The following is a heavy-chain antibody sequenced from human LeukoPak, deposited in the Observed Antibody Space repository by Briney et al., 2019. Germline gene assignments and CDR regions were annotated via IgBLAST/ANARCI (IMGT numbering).Heavy chain of an antibody. D-gene: IGHD3-22*01. V-gene: IGHV3-30*18. J-gene: IGHJ4*02. CDR3: AKLRGYYDSSLGY. CDR1: GFTFSSYG. CDR2: ISYDVGNK. Sequence: GGSLRLSCAPSGFTFSSYGMHWVRQAPGKGLEWVTVISYDVGNKYYADSVKGRFTISRDNSKNTLYLQMNSLRAEDTAVYYCAKLRGYYDSSLGYWGQGTLVTVSS.